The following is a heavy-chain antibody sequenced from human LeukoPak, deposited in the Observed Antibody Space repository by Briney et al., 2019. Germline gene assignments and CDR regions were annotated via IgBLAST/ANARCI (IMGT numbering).Heavy chain of an antibody. Sequence: GGSLRLSCAASGFTFSDYYMSWIRQAPGKGLECISYISRSGSTIYYADSVRGRFTISRDNAKNSLFLQMNSLRGEDTAVYYCARVGSGSYYYFDYWGQGTLVTVSS. CDR2: ISRSGSTI. J-gene: IGHJ4*02. V-gene: IGHV3-11*01. CDR3: ARVGSGSYYYFDY. D-gene: IGHD3-10*01. CDR1: GFTFSDYY.